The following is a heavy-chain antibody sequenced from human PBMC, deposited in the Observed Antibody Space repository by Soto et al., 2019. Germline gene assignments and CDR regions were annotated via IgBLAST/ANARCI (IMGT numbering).Heavy chain of an antibody. J-gene: IGHJ4*02. V-gene: IGHV3-74*01. D-gene: IGHD2-15*01. Sequence: PGGSLRLSCAASGFTFSSYWMHWVRQAPGKGLVWVSRINSDGSSTSYADSVKGRFTISRDNAKNTLYLQMNSLRAEDTAVYYCARLNGNGGNLYYFDYWGQGTLVTVSS. CDR2: INSDGSST. CDR1: GFTFSSYW. CDR3: ARLNGNGGNLYYFDY.